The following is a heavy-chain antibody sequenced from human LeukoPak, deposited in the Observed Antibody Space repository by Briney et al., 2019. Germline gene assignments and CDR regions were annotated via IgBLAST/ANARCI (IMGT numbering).Heavy chain of an antibody. Sequence: GGSLRLSCAASGFTLSSYWMHWVRQAPGKGLVWVSRINSDGSSTSYADSVKGRFTISRDNAKNTLYLQMNSLRAEDTAVYYCARVSSGSYFGYYYYYMDVWGKGTTVTVSS. V-gene: IGHV3-74*01. CDR2: INSDGSST. CDR3: ARVSSGSYFGYYYYYMDV. D-gene: IGHD1-26*01. J-gene: IGHJ6*03. CDR1: GFTLSSYW.